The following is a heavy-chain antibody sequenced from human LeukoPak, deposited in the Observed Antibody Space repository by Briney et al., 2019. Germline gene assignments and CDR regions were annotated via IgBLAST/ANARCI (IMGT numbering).Heavy chain of an antibody. CDR3: ATPNDAFNI. CDR2: IHHRVGT. J-gene: IGHJ3*02. CDR1: GGSISNENW. V-gene: IGHV4-4*02. Sequence: SETLSLTCAVSGGSISNENWWSWVRQPPGKGLEWIGEIHHRVGTNYNPSLRSRVTISIDTSKNQFSLKLTSVTAADTAVYYCATPNDAFNIWGQGTMVTVSS.